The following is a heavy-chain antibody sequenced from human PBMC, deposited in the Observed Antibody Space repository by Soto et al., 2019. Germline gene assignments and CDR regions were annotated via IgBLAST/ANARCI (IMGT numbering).Heavy chain of an antibody. V-gene: IGHV3-30*18. J-gene: IGHJ4*02. CDR2: ISYDGNNQ. CDR1: GFPFRSYG. Sequence: GGSLRLSCAASGFPFRSYGMQWVRQAPGKGLEWVAFISYDGNNQYYADSVKGRFAISRDNFKNTLYLQMNSLRAEDTAVYYCVKDLHVFFDTSDYLPRDSWGQGTLVTVSS. CDR3: VKDLHVFFDTSDYLPRDS. D-gene: IGHD3-22*01.